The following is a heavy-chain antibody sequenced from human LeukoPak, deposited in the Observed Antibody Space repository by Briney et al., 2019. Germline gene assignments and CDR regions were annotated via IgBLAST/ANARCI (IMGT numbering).Heavy chain of an antibody. J-gene: IGHJ3*02. CDR1: GGSFSGYY. CDR2: IYTSGST. D-gene: IGHD2-21*02. V-gene: IGHV4-59*10. Sequence: SETLSLTCAVYGGSFSGYYWSWIRQPAGKGLEWIGRIYTSGSTNYNPSLKSRVTMSVDTSKNQFSLKLSSVTAADTAVYYCARSVVVTLFDAFDIWGQGTMVTVSS. CDR3: ARSVVVTLFDAFDI.